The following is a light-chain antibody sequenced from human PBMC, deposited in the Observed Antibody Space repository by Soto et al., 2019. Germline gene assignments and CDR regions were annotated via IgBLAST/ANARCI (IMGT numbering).Light chain of an antibody. CDR1: SSDVVTYNL. CDR3: CSFAVGSTLV. J-gene: IGLJ2*01. Sequence: QSALTQPASVSGSPGQSITISCTGTSSDVVTYNLVSWHQHHPGKAPKLIIYEGSKRPSGVSNSFSGSKSGNTASLTISGIPAEDEADYYCCSFAVGSTLVFGGGTKLTVL. CDR2: EGS. V-gene: IGLV2-23*01.